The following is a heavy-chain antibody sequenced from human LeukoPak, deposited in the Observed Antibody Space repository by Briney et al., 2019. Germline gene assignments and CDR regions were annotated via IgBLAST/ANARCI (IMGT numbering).Heavy chain of an antibody. J-gene: IGHJ4*02. CDR3: TRVAARPSG. Sequence: GGSLRLSCTASGFTFSNYDMSWVRQAPGKGLEWVSGISYSGGDTDYADSVKGRFTISRDNSKNTPHLQMTSLRAEDTAVYYCTRVAARPSGWGQGTLVTVSS. V-gene: IGHV3-23*01. CDR1: GFTFSNYD. CDR2: ISYSGGDT. D-gene: IGHD6-6*01.